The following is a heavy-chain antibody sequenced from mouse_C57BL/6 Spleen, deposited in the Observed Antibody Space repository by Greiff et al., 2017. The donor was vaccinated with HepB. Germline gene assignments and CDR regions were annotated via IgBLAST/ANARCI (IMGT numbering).Heavy chain of an antibody. V-gene: IGHV5-6*01. J-gene: IGHJ3*01. CDR3: ARHGRDSSGPFAY. Sequence: EVQGVESGGDLVKPGGSLKLSCAASGFTFSSYGMSWVRQTPDKRLEWVATISSGGSYTYYPDSVKGRFTISRDNAKNTLYLQMSSLKSEDTAMYYCARHGRDSSGPFAYWGQGTLVTVSA. D-gene: IGHD3-2*02. CDR2: ISSGGSYT. CDR1: GFTFSSYG.